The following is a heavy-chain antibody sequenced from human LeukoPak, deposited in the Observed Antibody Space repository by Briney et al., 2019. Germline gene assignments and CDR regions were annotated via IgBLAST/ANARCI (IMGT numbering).Heavy chain of an antibody. CDR1: GFIFSTYN. D-gene: IGHD3-3*01. CDR2: ISSSSSYI. J-gene: IGHJ5*02. V-gene: IGHV3-21*01. Sequence: RGSLRLSCAASGFIFSTYNIDWVRQAPGKGLEWVSSISSSSSYIYYADSVKGRFTISRDNAKNSLYLQMNSLRGEDTAVYYCARDNGYYDFWSGYGGNWFDPWGQGTLVTVSS. CDR3: ARDNGYYDFWSGYGGNWFDP.